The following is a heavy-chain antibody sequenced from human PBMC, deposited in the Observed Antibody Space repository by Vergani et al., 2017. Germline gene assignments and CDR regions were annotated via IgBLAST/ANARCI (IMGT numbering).Heavy chain of an antibody. D-gene: IGHD1-14*01. CDR2: TWYYENNK. J-gene: IGHJ5*02. CDR1: GFTFNQYG. CDR3: ARDLRLLYNRFDP. V-gene: IGHV3-33*01. Sequence: QVQLVESGGGVVQPGRSLRLSCAASGFTFNQYGMHWVRQAPGKGLEWVAVTWYYENNKQYADSVKGRFTISRDNSKSTMYLQMNSLRGDDTGVYYCARDLRLLYNRFDPWGQGTLVTVSS.